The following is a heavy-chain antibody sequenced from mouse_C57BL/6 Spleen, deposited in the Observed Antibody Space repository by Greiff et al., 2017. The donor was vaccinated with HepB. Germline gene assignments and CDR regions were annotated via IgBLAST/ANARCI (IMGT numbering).Heavy chain of an antibody. J-gene: IGHJ2*01. V-gene: IGHV1-76*01. D-gene: IGHD1-1*01. CDR3: ARHYGSSYVGYFDY. CDR1: GYTFTDYY. Sequence: QVQLQQSGAELVRPGASVKLSCKASGYTFTDYYINWVKQRPGQGLEWIARIYPGSGNTYYNEKFKGKATLTAEKSSSTAYMQLSSLTSEDSAVYFCARHYGSSYVGYFDYWGQGTTLTVSS. CDR2: IYPGSGNT.